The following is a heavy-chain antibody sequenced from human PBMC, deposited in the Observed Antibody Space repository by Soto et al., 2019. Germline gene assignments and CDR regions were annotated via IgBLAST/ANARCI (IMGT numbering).Heavy chain of an antibody. CDR1: GGSVNNGGYY. V-gene: IGHV4-31*03. Sequence: QVKLQESGPGLVKASQTLSLTCSVSGGSVNNGGYYWSWIRQHPGKGLEWIGYIYYSGNTYSNPSLESRLSMSVATSQNHFSLTLTSVTAADTAVYYCARYSSSGFGPWGQRTVVTVSS. D-gene: IGHD6-19*01. J-gene: IGHJ5*02. CDR2: IYYSGNT. CDR3: ARYSSSGFGP.